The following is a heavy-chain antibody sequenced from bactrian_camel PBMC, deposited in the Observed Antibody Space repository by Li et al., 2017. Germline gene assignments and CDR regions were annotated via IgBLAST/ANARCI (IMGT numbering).Heavy chain of an antibody. CDR2: IRRDDLT. CDR1: GLSVSDSS. CDR3: ARFLGTWFGS. Sequence: EVQLVESGGDLVRPGGSLRLSCAPSGLSVSDSSMAWFRQSPGKEPEAVAAIRRDDLTAYTDSVKGRFTISRDNAKNAVNLIMNSLKTEDTAVYYCARFLGTWFGSWGQGTQVTVS. D-gene: IGHD6*01. J-gene: IGHJ6*01. V-gene: IGHV3S67*01.